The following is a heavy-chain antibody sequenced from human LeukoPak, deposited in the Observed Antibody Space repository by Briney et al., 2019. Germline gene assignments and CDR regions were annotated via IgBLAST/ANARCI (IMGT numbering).Heavy chain of an antibody. CDR3: AKMKGHPLPKYYMDV. D-gene: IGHD1-26*01. J-gene: IGHJ6*01. CDR1: GFTFSGFA. Sequence: RGSLRLSCAASGFTFSGFAMSWVRWSPGKGLEWVSGISGSGDNTLYAASVKGRFTISRDNSKNTLYLEMNSLRAEDTAIYYCAKMKGHPLPKYYMDVWGQGTTVTVSS. V-gene: IGHV3-23*01. CDR2: ISGSGDNT.